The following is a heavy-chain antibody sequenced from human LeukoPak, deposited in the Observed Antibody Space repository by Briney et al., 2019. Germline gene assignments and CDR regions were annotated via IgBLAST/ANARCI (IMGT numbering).Heavy chain of an antibody. CDR1: GGSISSYY. J-gene: IGHJ4*02. Sequence: SETLSLTCTVSGGSISSYYRSWIRQPPGKGLEWIGSIYHSGSTYYNPSLKSRVTISVDTSKNQFSLKLSSVTAADTAVYYCARVVYDSSGYYLFDYWGQGTLVTVSS. CDR3: ARVVYDSSGYYLFDY. CDR2: IYHSGST. D-gene: IGHD3-22*01. V-gene: IGHV4-59*08.